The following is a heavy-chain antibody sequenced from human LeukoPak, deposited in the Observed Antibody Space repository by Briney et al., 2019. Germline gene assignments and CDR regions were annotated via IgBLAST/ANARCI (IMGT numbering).Heavy chain of an antibody. CDR1: GGSISSYY. V-gene: IGHV4-59*01. CDR2: IYYSGST. D-gene: IGHD2-15*01. Sequence: SETLSLTCTVSGGSISSYYWSWIRQPPGKGLEWIGYIYYSGSTNYNPSLKSRVTISVDTSKNQFSLKLSSVTAADTAVYYCARIGGSLPDGFEIWGPGTMVHVS. J-gene: IGHJ3*02. CDR3: ARIGGSLPDGFEI.